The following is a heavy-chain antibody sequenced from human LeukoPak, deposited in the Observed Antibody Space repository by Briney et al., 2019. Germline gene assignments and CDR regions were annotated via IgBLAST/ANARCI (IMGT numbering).Heavy chain of an antibody. CDR3: ARERAGEYYFDY. CDR1: GFTVSNNY. Sequence: GGSLRLSCAASGFTVSNNYMSWVRQAPGKGLEWVSVIHSGGTTNYADSVQGRFTISRDNSKTTVYLHMNSLRAEDTAVYYCARERAGEYYFDYWGQGTLVTVSS. D-gene: IGHD3-10*01. V-gene: IGHV3-53*01. J-gene: IGHJ4*02. CDR2: IHSGGTT.